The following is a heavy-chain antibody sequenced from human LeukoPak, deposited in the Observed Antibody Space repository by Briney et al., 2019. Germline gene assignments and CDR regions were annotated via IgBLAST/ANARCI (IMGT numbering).Heavy chain of an antibody. CDR3: ARGRMDTARMGGYFDY. CDR1: GDSISGTYY. J-gene: IGHJ4*02. V-gene: IGHV4-34*01. D-gene: IGHD5-18*01. CDR2: INHSGST. Sequence: PSETLSLTCTVSGDSISGTYYWSWIRQPPGKGLEWIGEINHSGSTNYNPSLKSRVTISVDTSKNQFSLKLSSVTAADTAVYYCARGRMDTARMGGYFDYWGQGTLVTVSS.